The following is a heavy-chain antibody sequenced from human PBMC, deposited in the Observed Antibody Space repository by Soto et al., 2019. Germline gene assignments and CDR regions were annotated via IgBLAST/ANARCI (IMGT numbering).Heavy chain of an antibody. CDR1: GYTFSDFG. CDR2: ISGYNGNT. V-gene: IGHV1-18*01. Sequence: QGQLVQSGGEVKKPGASVKVSCKASGYTFSDFGISWVRQAPGQGLEWMGWISGYNGNTNYAQKVQDRVTMTTDASTSXXYXEXRXXXXXXXXVXYXXRDSGXLNNWAYFFDYWGQGTLVTVSS. CDR3: XRDSGXLNNWAYFFDY. J-gene: IGHJ4*02. D-gene: IGHD1-20*01.